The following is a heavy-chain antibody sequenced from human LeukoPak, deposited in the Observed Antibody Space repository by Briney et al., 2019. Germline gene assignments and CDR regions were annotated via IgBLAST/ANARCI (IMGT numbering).Heavy chain of an antibody. V-gene: IGHV3-53*01. D-gene: IGHD3-10*02. CDR2: IYSGGIT. CDR3: AKASAVRGYYYYGMDV. CDR1: GFTVSSNY. Sequence: GGSLRLSCAASGFTVSSNYMSWVRQAPGKGLEWVSVIYSGGITYYADSVKGRFTISRDNSKNTMYLQMNSLRVEDTAVYYCAKASAVRGYYYYGMDVWGQGTTVTVSS. J-gene: IGHJ6*02.